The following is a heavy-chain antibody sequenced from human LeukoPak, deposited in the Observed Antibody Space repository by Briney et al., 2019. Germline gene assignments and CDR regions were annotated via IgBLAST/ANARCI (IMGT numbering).Heavy chain of an antibody. D-gene: IGHD3-10*01. CDR2: IGTVGDT. CDR1: GFIVSHNY. J-gene: IGHJ2*01. V-gene: IGHV3-13*01. CDR3: ARGRLSGSGSYLWYFDL. Sequence: GGSLRLSCAASGFIVSHNYMTWVRQLTGKGLEWVSAIGTVGDTYYPDSVKGRFTVSRENAKNSLYFQMNSLRAGDTAVYYCARGRLSGSGSYLWYFDLWGRGTLVTVSS.